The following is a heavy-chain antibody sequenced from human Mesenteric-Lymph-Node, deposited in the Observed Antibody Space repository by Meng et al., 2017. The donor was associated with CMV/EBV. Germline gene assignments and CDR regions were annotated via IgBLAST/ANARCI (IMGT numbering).Heavy chain of an antibody. D-gene: IGHD3-10*01. CDR3: SRARATMVRGLRDSDHYFYGMDV. Sequence: ASVMVFCKASGYLFSGYFMDWVRQAPGQGLEWMGRINPKSGGTVYAQNFQGRITLTRDTSINTAYLELSSLKSDDTAVYYCSRARATMVRGLRDSDHYFYGMDVWGQGTTVTVS. V-gene: IGHV1-2*02. CDR1: GYLFSGYF. CDR2: INPKSGGT. J-gene: IGHJ6*02.